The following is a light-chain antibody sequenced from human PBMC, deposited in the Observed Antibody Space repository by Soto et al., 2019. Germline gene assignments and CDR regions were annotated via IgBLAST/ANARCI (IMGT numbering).Light chain of an antibody. Sequence: EIVLTQSPGPLSLSPGERATLSCRASQSVSSSYLAWYQQKPGQAPRLLIYGASSRATGIPDRFSGSGSGTDVTLTISRLEPEDFAVYYCQEYGSSPPWTFGQGTKVEIK. CDR2: GAS. J-gene: IGKJ1*01. CDR1: QSVSSSY. CDR3: QEYGSSPPWT. V-gene: IGKV3-20*01.